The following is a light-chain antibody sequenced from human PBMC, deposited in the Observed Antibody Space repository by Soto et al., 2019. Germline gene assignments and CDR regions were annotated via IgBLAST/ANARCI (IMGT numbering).Light chain of an antibody. CDR3: SSYTGSNTQV. CDR2: EVT. V-gene: IGLV2-14*01. J-gene: IGLJ3*02. Sequence: QSALSQPASVSGSPGQSITISCTGTSNDVGYYNYVSWYQQHPGQAPKLMISEVTTRPSGVSDRFSGSKSGNTASLTISGLQAEDEADYYCSSYTGSNTQVFGGGTKLTVL. CDR1: SNDVGYYNY.